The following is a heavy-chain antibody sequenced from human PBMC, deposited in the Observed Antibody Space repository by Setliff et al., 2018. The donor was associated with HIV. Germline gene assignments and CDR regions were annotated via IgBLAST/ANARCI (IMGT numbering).Heavy chain of an antibody. V-gene: IGHV4-61*09. D-gene: IGHD6-19*01. CDR2: IYTSGST. Sequence: SETLSLTCTVSGGSISSGSYYWSWIRQPAGKGLEWIGHIYTSGSTNYNPALKSRVTISVDTSKNQFSLKLSSVTAADTAVYYCARGLSSGWYGYWYFDLWGRGTLVTVSS. CDR1: GGSISSGSYY. J-gene: IGHJ2*01. CDR3: ARGLSSGWYGYWYFDL.